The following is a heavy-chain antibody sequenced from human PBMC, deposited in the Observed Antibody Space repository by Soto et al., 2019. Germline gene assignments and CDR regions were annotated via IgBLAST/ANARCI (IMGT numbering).Heavy chain of an antibody. D-gene: IGHD3-3*01. Sequence: GGSLRLSCAASGFTVSSNYMSWVRQAPGKGLEWVSVIYSGGSTYYADSVKGRFTISRDNSKNTLYLQMNSLRAEDTAVYYCARAGYYDFWSGSPHNLYFDYWGQGTLVTVSS. V-gene: IGHV3-66*01. CDR3: ARAGYYDFWSGSPHNLYFDY. CDR1: GFTVSSNY. CDR2: IYSGGST. J-gene: IGHJ4*02.